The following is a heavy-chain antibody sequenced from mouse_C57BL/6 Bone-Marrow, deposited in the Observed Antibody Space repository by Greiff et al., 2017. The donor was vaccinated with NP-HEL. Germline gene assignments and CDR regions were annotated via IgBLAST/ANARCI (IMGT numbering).Heavy chain of an antibody. J-gene: IGHJ4*01. V-gene: IGHV7-1*01. Sequence: EVKLMESGGGLVQSGRSLRLSCATSGFTFSDFYMEWVRQAPGKGLEWIAASRNKANDYTTEYSASVKGRFIVSRDTSQSILYLQMNALRAEDTAIYYCARDAGLRRGYYAMDYWGQGTSVTVSS. D-gene: IGHD2-4*01. CDR3: ARDAGLRRGYYAMDY. CDR2: SRNKANDYTT. CDR1: GFTFSDFY.